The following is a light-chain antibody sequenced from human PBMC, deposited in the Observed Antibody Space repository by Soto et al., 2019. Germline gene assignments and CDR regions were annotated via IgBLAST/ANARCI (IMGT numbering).Light chain of an antibody. CDR2: GVS. V-gene: IGLV2-14*01. CDR1: SSDVGDYNY. CDR3: SSYTSTNTLV. J-gene: IGLJ2*01. Sequence: QSALTQPASVSGSPGQSITISCTGTSSDVGDYNYVSWYQQHPGKAPTLIIYGVSNRPSGISTRFSGSKSGNTASLTISGLQAEDEADYYCSSYTSTNTLVFGGGTKLTVL.